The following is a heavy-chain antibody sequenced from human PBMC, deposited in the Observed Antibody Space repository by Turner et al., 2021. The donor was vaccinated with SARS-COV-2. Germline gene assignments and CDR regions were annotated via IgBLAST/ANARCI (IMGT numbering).Heavy chain of an antibody. J-gene: IGHJ5*01. CDR2: IYYRGST. V-gene: IGHV4-59*01. CDR1: GGSMSSYY. D-gene: IGHD3-3*01. CDR3: ARELRFNWLDS. Sequence: QVQLQESGPGLVKPSETLSLTCTVSGGSMSSYYWSWIRQPPGKGLEWIGYIYYRGSTNYNPSLKSRVTMSVDTSKNQFSLKLRSVTAADTAVYYCARELRFNWLDSWGQGTLVTVSS.